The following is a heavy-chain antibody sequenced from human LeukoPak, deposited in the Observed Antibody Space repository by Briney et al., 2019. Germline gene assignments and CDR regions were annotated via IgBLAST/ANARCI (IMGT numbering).Heavy chain of an antibody. J-gene: IGHJ4*02. CDR2: ISWNSGSI. CDR3: AKDIRIAVAGFSAGFDY. V-gene: IGHV3-9*01. D-gene: IGHD6-19*01. Sequence: GGSLRLSCAASGFTFDDYAMHWVRHAPGKGLEWVSGISWNSGSIGYADSVKGRFTISRDNAKNSLYLQMNSLRAEDTALYYCAKDIRIAVAGFSAGFDYWGQGTLVTVSS. CDR1: GFTFDDYA.